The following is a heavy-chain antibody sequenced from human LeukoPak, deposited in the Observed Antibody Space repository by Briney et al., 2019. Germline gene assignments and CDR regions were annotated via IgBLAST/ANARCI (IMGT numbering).Heavy chain of an antibody. CDR3: ARLGAAAPYTHYYFDY. CDR1: GYTFTSYW. V-gene: IGHV5-51*01. D-gene: IGHD6-13*01. J-gene: IGHJ4*02. Sequence: GESLKISCKGSGYTFTSYWIGWVRQMPGKGLEWMGIIYPGDSDTRYRPSFQGQVTISADKSISTAYLQSSSLKASDTAMYYCARLGAAAPYTHYYFDYWGQGTLVTVSS. CDR2: IYPGDSDT.